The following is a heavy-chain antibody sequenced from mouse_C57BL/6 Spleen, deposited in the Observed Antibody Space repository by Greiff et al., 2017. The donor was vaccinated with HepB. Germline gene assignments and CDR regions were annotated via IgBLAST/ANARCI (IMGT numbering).Heavy chain of an antibody. Sequence: LVESVAELVRPGASVKLSCTASGFNINNTYMHWVKQRPEQGLEWIGRIDPANGNTKYAPKFQGKATITADPSSNTAYLQLSSLTSEDTAIYYCAFSSSYGYWYFDVWGTGTTVTVSS. CDR3: AFSSSYGYWYFDV. CDR1: GFNINNTY. CDR2: IDPANGNT. D-gene: IGHD1-1*01. J-gene: IGHJ1*03. V-gene: IGHV14-3*01.